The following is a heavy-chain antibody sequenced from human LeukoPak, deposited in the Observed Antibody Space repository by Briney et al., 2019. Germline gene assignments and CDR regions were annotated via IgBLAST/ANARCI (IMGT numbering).Heavy chain of an antibody. Sequence: APVKVSCKASGYTFTSYGISWVRQAPGQGLEWMGWISAYNGNTNYAQKLQGRVTMTTDTSTSTAYMELRSLRSDDTAVYYCARDRGYSSSWWGYDYWGQGTLVTVSS. CDR1: GYTFTSYG. D-gene: IGHD6-13*01. CDR2: ISAYNGNT. CDR3: ARDRGYSSSWWGYDY. J-gene: IGHJ4*02. V-gene: IGHV1-18*01.